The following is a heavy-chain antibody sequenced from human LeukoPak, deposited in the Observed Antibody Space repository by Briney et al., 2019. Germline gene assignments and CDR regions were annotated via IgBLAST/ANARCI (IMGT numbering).Heavy chain of an antibody. CDR2: IKVSGGRT. CDR1: GYTFSGFY. J-gene: IGHJ4*02. CDR3: AREPPESYYFNN. V-gene: IGHV1-46*01. Sequence: GASVKVSCKASGYTFSGFYVHWVRQAPGQGLKWMGIIKVSGGRTKYAQKFQGRVTVTRDMSTSTVYMELNNLRSEDTAVYYCAREPPESYYFNNWGQGTLVTVSS.